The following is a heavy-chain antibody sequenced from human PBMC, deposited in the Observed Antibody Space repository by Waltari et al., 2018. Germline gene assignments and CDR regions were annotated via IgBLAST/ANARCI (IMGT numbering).Heavy chain of an antibody. CDR2: IIPIFGTA. CDR3: ANSQSYCTGGVCSPYYYYGMDV. V-gene: IGHV1-69*13. CDR1: GGTFSSYA. D-gene: IGHD2-8*02. J-gene: IGHJ6*02. Sequence: QVQLVQSGAEVKKPGSSVKVSCKASGGTFSSYAISWVRQAPGQGLEWRGGIIPIFGTANYAQKFQGRVTITADESTSTAYMELSSLRSEDTAVYYCANSQSYCTGGVCSPYYYYGMDVWGQGTTVTVSS.